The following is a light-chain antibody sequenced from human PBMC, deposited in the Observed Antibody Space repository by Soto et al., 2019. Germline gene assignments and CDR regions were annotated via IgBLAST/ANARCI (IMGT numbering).Light chain of an antibody. J-gene: IGLJ1*01. V-gene: IGLV1-44*01. CDR3: AAWDDSRNALYV. CDR1: SSNIGSNT. CDR2: SDN. Sequence: QSVLTQPPSASGTPGQRVTISCSGSSSNIGSNTVNWYQQLPGTAPKLLIYSDNQWPSGVPDRFSGSKSGTSASLAISGLQSEDEADYYCAAWDDSRNALYVFGTGTKLTVL.